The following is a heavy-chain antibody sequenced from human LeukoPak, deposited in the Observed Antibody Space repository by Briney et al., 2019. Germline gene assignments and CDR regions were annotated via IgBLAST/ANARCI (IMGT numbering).Heavy chain of an antibody. CDR1: GFTFSSYS. V-gene: IGHV3-48*02. D-gene: IGHD5/OR15-5a*01. J-gene: IGHJ4*02. CDR3: ARVLVYGDGSY. CDR2: ISSTSTI. Sequence: GGSLRLSCAASGFTFSSYSMNRVRQAPGKGLEWVSYISSTSTIYYADSVKGRFTISRDNAKNSLYLQMNSLRDEDTAVYYCARVLVYGDGSYWGQGTLVTVSS.